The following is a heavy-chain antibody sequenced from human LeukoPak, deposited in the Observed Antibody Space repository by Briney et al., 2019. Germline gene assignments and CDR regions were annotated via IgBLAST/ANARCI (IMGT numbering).Heavy chain of an antibody. Sequence: GGCLRLSCKASVFTFDAYWMNWVRQAPGKGLEWVANIDLDGNENNCVDSVKGRFTVSRDTAKILVSLKMNSLRPEDTAMSFCLRGYDRSGYYTEQVAFDVWGPGTMVTVSP. D-gene: IGHD3-3*01. V-gene: IGHV3-7*01. CDR1: VFTFDAYW. J-gene: IGHJ3*01. CDR3: LRGYDRSGYYTEQVAFDV. CDR2: IDLDGNEN.